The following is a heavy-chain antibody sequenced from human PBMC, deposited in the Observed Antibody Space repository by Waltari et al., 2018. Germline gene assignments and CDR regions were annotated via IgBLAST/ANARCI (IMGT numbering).Heavy chain of an antibody. Sequence: QVQLQESGPGLVRPSQTLSLTCTVSGGSISSGSVYWTWIRQPAGKGLEWVGHIFTSGSTKYNPSLKSRVSVSLATSETQFSLRLSSVTAADTAVYYCARDEARYYDIMTGGGYYGLDVWGQGTTVTVSS. J-gene: IGHJ6*02. CDR1: GGSISSGSVY. CDR2: IFTSGST. D-gene: IGHD3-9*01. V-gene: IGHV4-61*02. CDR3: ARDEARYYDIMTGGGYYGLDV.